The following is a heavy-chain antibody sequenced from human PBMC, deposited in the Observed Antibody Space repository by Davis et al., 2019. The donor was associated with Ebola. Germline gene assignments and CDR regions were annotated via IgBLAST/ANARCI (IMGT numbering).Heavy chain of an antibody. CDR3: ARGPLTFIVGAADAFDI. V-gene: IGHV4-38-2*02. CDR1: GYSISSGYY. J-gene: IGHJ3*02. Sequence: SETLSLTCTVSGYSISSGYYWGWIRQPPGKGLEWIGSIYHSGSTYYNPSLKSRVTISVDTSKNQFSLKLSSVTAADTAVYYCARGPLTFIVGAADAFDIWGQGTMVTVSS. CDR2: IYHSGST. D-gene: IGHD1-26*01.